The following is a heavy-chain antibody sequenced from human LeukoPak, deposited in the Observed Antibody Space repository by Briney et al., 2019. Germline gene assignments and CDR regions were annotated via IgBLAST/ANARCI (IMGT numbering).Heavy chain of an antibody. D-gene: IGHD6-19*01. CDR3: ARKMNSSGWYDAFDI. J-gene: IGHJ3*02. CDR2: ISGSGGST. Sequence: GGSLRLSCAASGFTFSDYYMSWIRQAPGKGLEWVSAISGSGGSTYYADSVKGRFTISRDNSKNTLYLQMNSLRAEDTAVYYCARKMNSSGWYDAFDIWGQGTMVTVSS. CDR1: GFTFSDYY. V-gene: IGHV3-23*01.